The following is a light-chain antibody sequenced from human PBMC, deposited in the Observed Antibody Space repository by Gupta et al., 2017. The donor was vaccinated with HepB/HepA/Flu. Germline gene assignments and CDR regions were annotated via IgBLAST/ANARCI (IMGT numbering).Light chain of an antibody. CDR3: SSYTYTTTLVV. V-gene: IGLV2-14*03. CDR1: SSDY. CDR2: NVS. J-gene: IGLJ2*01. Sequence: SALTPPASLSGSPGPSITISCTGTSSDYVSWYQPYPGKAPKLLIYNVSERPSGVAHRFSGSKSGNTAALSISGLQTEDEADYYCSSYTYTTTLVVFGGGTKLTVL.